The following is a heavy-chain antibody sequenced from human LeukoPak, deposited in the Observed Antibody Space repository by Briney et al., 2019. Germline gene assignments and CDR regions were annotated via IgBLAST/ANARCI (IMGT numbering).Heavy chain of an antibody. D-gene: IGHD6-25*01. CDR1: GFTFSSYA. CDR3: AKGAGQRARYNWFDP. Sequence: GGSLRLSCAASGFTFSSYAMTWVRQAPGQGLEWVSVISDSDGSVGSTYYADSVKGRFTISRDNSKSTVYLQMNNLRVDDTAIYYCAKGAGQRARYNWFDPWGQGTLVTVSS. J-gene: IGHJ5*02. CDR2: ISDSDGSVGST. V-gene: IGHV3-23*01.